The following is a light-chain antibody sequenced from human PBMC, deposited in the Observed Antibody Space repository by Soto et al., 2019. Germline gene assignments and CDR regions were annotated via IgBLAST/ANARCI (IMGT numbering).Light chain of an antibody. CDR3: QQANSFTIT. J-gene: IGKJ5*01. V-gene: IGKV1D-12*01. CDR2: AAS. Sequence: DIPMTQSPASLSASVGDRVTITCRASQDIVNWLAWCHQTKGKAPTLLIYAASSLQSGVPSRFSGSGSGTDLSITISSLQPEDGATDYCQQANSFTITFGQGTRLDIK. CDR1: QDIVNW.